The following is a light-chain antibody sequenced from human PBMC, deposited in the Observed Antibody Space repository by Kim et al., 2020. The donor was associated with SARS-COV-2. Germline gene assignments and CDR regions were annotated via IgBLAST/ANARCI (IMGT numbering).Light chain of an antibody. CDR3: IQGTHWPYT. Sequence: DVVLTQSPLSLPVTLGQPASISCRSSQSLVHCDGNTYLNWFQQRPGQSPRRLVYKVSDRDSGVPERFSGSASGTDFTLNISRVEADDVGIYFCIQGTHWPYTFGQGTKLEI. CDR2: KVS. J-gene: IGKJ2*01. V-gene: IGKV2-30*02. CDR1: QSLVHCDGNTY.